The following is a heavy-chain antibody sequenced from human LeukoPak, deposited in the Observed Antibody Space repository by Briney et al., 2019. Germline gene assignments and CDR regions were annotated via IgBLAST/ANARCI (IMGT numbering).Heavy chain of an antibody. CDR2: IKKDGSEK. CDR1: GFTFSDYW. D-gene: IGHD6-13*01. V-gene: IGHV3-7*01. CDR3: ARGAWYGIS. Sequence: PGGSLRLSCAASGFTFSDYWMTWVRQAPGKGLERLATIKKDGSEKYYVDSVKGRFTISRDNAKNSLDLQMNSPRAEDTAVYYCARGAWYGISWGQGTLVTVSS. J-gene: IGHJ5*02.